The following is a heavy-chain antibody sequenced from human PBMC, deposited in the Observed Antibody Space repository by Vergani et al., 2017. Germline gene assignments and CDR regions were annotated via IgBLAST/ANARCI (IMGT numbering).Heavy chain of an antibody. CDR2: INPNSGGT. CDR3: ARAGXAAGYYYYYYYMDV. Sequence: QVQLVQSGAEVKKPGASVQVSCKASGYTFTGYYMHWVRQAPGQGLEWMGWINPNSGGTNYAQKFQGRVTMTRDTSISTAYMELSRLRSDDTAVYYCARAGXAAGYYYYYYYMDVWGKGTTVTVSS. J-gene: IGHJ6*03. D-gene: IGHD6-13*01. CDR1: GYTFTGYY. V-gene: IGHV1-2*02.